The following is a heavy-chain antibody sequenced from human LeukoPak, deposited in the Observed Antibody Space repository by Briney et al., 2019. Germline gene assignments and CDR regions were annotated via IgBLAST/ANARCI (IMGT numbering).Heavy chain of an antibody. D-gene: IGHD1-1*01. CDR3: ASGIVFDAFDI. J-gene: IGHJ3*02. Sequence: SVKVSCKASGGTFSSYAISWVRQAPGQGLEWMGRIIPIFGTANYAQKFQGRVTITTDESTSIAYMELSSLRSEDTAVYYCASGIVFDAFDIWGQGTMVTVSS. CDR1: GGTFSSYA. V-gene: IGHV1-69*05. CDR2: IIPIFGTA.